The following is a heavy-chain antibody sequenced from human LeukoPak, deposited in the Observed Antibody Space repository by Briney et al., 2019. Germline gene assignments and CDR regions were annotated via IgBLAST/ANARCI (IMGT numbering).Heavy chain of an antibody. CDR1: GFTFSSYA. CDR2: ISYDGSNK. V-gene: IGHV3-30-3*01. Sequence: GRSLRLSCAASGFTFSSYAMHWVRQAPGKGLEWVAVISYDGSNKYYADSVKGRFTISRDNSKNTLYLQMNSLRAEDTAVYYCARDVDYWGQGTLVTVSS. CDR3: ARDVDY. J-gene: IGHJ4*02.